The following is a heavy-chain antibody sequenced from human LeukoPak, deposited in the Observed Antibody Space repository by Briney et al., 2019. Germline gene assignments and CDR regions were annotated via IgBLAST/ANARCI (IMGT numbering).Heavy chain of an antibody. CDR3: ARGPSGGYDAEFDC. CDR1: GYTFTSYD. J-gene: IGHJ4*02. V-gene: IGHV1-8*01. D-gene: IGHD5-12*01. Sequence: ASVKVSCKASGYTFTSYDINWVRQATGQGREWMGWMNSNRGNTGYAQKFQGRVTMTRHTSISTAYMELSSLRSEDTAVYYCARGPSGGYDAEFDCWGQGTLVTVSS. CDR2: MNSNRGNT.